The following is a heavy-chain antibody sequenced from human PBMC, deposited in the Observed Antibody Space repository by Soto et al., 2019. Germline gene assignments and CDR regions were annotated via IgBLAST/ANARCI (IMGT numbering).Heavy chain of an antibody. V-gene: IGHV1-69*12. D-gene: IGHD2-2*01. Sequence: QVQLVQSGAEVKKPGSSVKVSCKASGGTFSSYAISWGRQAPGQGLEWMGGSIPIFGTANYAQKFQGRVTITADESTSTAYMELSSLRSEDTAVDYCARGDVLVPAAMPYYDGMDFWGQGTTVTVSS. CDR3: ARGDVLVPAAMPYYDGMDF. CDR2: SIPIFGTA. J-gene: IGHJ6*02. CDR1: GGTFSSYA.